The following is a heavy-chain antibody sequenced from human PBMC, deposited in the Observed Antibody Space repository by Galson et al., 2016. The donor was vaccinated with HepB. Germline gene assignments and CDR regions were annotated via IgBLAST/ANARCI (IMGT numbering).Heavy chain of an antibody. CDR2: INRDGSGT. D-gene: IGHD3-16*01. Sequence: SLRLSCADSESTFGNHWVYWVRQAPGKGLVWVSKINRDGSGTAYADSVKGRFTISRDNAKNTLYLQMNSQRDEDTALYYCARGGTPSGLDIWGHGTMVTVSS. V-gene: IGHV3-74*03. J-gene: IGHJ3*02. CDR3: ARGGTPSGLDI. CDR1: ESTFGNHW.